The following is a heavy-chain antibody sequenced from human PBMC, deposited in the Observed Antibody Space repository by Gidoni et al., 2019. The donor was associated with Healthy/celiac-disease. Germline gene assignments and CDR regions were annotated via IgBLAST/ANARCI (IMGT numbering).Heavy chain of an antibody. CDR2: IYYSGST. CDR3: ARHLGLDQLGPDYYYMDV. Sequence: QLQLQESGPGLVKPSETLSLTCTVSGGSLSSMSYYWGWIRQPPGKGLEWIGSIYYSGSTYSNQSLKSRVTISVDTSKNQFSLKLSSVTAADTAVYYCARHLGLDQLGPDYYYMDVWGKGTTVTVSS. D-gene: IGHD6-19*01. CDR1: GGSLSSMSYY. V-gene: IGHV4-39*01. J-gene: IGHJ6*03.